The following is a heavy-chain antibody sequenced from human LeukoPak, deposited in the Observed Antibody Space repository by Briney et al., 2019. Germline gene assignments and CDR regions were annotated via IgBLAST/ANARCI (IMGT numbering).Heavy chain of an antibody. CDR3: ERYCSSISCEGAFDI. D-gene: IGHD2-2*01. V-gene: IGHV1-18*01. J-gene: IGHJ3*02. Sequence: ASVKVYCKASGYTFTSYAMNWVRQAPGQGLEWMGWISAYNGNTNYAQKLQGRVTMTTDTSTSTAYMELRSLRSDDTAVYYCERYCSSISCEGAFDIWGQGTMVTVSS. CDR2: ISAYNGNT. CDR1: GYTFTSYA.